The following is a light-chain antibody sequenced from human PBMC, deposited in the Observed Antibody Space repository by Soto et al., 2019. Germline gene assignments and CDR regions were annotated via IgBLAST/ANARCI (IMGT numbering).Light chain of an antibody. CDR2: KAS. J-gene: IGKJ1*01. V-gene: IGKV1-5*03. Sequence: DIQMTQSPSTLSASVGDRVTMTCRASQSIGSWLAWYQQKPGKAPKLLIYKASILERGVPSRFSGSGPGTEFTLTISSLQPDDFATYYCQQYNGTFGQGTKVEIK. CDR1: QSIGSW. CDR3: QQYNGT.